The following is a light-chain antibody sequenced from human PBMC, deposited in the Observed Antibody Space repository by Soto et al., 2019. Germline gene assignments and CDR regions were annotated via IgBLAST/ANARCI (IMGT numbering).Light chain of an antibody. Sequence: EIVLTQSPGTLSLSPRERATLSCRASQSVSSSYLAWYQQKPGQAPRLLIYGASSRATGIPDRFSVSGSGTDFTLTICRLEPEDFAVYYCQQYRSSPREFTFGPGTKVDIK. CDR2: GAS. V-gene: IGKV3-20*01. J-gene: IGKJ3*01. CDR3: QQYRSSPREFT. CDR1: QSVSSSY.